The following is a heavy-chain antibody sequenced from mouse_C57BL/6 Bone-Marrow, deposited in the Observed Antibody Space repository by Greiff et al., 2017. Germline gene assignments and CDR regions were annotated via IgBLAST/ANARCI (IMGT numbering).Heavy chain of an antibody. V-gene: IGHV1-42*01. J-gene: IGHJ2*01. D-gene: IGHD2-4*01. CDR3: ARERDDYDVDY. CDR2: INPSTGGT. Sequence: VQLQQSGPELVKPGASVKISCKASGYSFTGYYMNWVKQSPEKSLEWIGEINPSTGGTTYNQKFKAKATLTVDKSSSTAYMQLKSLTSEDSAVYYCARERDDYDVDYWGQGTTRTVSS. CDR1: GYSFTGYY.